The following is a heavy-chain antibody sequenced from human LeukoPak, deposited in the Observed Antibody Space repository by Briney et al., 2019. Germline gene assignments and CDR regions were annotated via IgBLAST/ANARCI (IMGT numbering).Heavy chain of an antibody. CDR1: GFTFSSYW. J-gene: IGHJ4*02. CDR2: IKKDGSEK. Sequence: GGSLRLSCAASGFTFSSYWMSWVRQAPGKGLEWVANIKKDGSEKYYVDSVKGRFTISRDNAKTSLYLQMNSLRAEDSAVYYCARYCTFRTCSGTKFDSWGQGTLVTVSS. D-gene: IGHD1-1*01. V-gene: IGHV3-7*01. CDR3: ARYCTFRTCSGTKFDS.